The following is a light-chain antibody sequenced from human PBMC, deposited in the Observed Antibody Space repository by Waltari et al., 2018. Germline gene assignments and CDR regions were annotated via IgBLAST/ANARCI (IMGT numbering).Light chain of an antibody. Sequence: ELVLTQSPGTLSLSPGERATLSCRASQRISKYLAWYQQRPGQAPRPRISAASTRATGIPDRFSGSGFGTDFSLTISRLEPEDFAVYYCQNHERLPAKFGQGTKVEIK. CDR2: AAS. V-gene: IGKV3-20*01. CDR3: QNHERLPAK. J-gene: IGKJ1*01. CDR1: QRISKY.